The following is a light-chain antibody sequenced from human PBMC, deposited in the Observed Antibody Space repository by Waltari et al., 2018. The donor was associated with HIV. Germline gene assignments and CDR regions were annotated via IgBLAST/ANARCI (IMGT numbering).Light chain of an antibody. J-gene: IGKJ1*01. CDR2: GAS. CDR1: QSIGSDY. V-gene: IGKV3-20*01. Sequence: EIVFTQSPGTLSLSPGERAPLSCRASQSIGSDYLAWYQQKPGQAPRLLIYGASSRATGIPDRFSGSGSGTDFTLTISRLEPEDFAVYYCQQYGSSPKTFGQGTKVEIK. CDR3: QQYGSSPKT.